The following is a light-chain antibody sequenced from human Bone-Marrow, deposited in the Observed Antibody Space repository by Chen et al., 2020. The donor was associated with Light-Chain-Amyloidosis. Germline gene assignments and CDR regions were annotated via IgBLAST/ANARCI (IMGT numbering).Light chain of an antibody. V-gene: IGLV2-14*01. CDR3: SSYTITNTLV. Sequence: QFALTQPASVSGSPGQSNTISCNGTSSDVGGDNHVSWYQQHPDKAPKLMIYEVTNRPSWVPDRFSGSKSDNTASLTISGLQTEDEADYFCSSYTITNTLVFGSGTRVTV. CDR2: EVT. J-gene: IGLJ1*01. CDR1: SSDVGGDNH.